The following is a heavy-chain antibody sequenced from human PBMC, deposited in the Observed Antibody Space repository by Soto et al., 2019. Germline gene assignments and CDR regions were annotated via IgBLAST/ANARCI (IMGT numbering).Heavy chain of an antibody. J-gene: IGHJ6*02. V-gene: IGHV1-69*06. CDR2: IIPIFGTA. Sequence: ASVKVSCKASGGTFSSYAISWVRQAPGQGLEWMGGIIPIFGTANYAQKFQGRVTITADKSTSTAYMELSSLRSGDTAVYYCARQYSVVVTAIQKYYYYGMDVWGQGTTVTVPS. CDR1: GGTFSSYA. D-gene: IGHD2-21*02. CDR3: ARQYSVVVTAIQKYYYYGMDV.